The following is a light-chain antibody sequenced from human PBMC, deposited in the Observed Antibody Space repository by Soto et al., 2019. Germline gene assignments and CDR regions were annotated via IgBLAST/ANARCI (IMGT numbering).Light chain of an antibody. J-gene: IGKJ1*01. V-gene: IGKV3-11*01. CDR2: DAA. CDR1: QSVSNN. CDR3: QQRRSSPRA. Sequence: EIVLTQSPATLSLSPGERATLSCRASQSVSNNLAWYQQKPGQAPRLLLYDAANSATGIPDRFSGSGSGTDFTLTISRLEPEDFAVYYCQQRRSSPRAFGQGTKVEFK.